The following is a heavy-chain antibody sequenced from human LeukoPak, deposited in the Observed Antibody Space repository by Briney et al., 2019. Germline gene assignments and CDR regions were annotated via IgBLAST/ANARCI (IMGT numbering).Heavy chain of an antibody. V-gene: IGHV4-59*01. CDR2: NYYSGST. Sequence: PSETLSLTCTVSGGSISSYYWSWIRQPPGKGLEWIWFNYYSGSTNDNPSLKSRVTISVDTSKNQFSLKLSSVPAADTAVYYCARHPAAWRNYYDSCGFPHYFDYWGQGTLVTVSS. D-gene: IGHD3-22*01. CDR3: ARHPAAWRNYYDSCGFPHYFDY. J-gene: IGHJ4*02. CDR1: GGSISSYY.